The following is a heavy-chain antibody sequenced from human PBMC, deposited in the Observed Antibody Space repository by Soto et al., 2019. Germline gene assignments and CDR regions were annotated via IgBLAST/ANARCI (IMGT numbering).Heavy chain of an antibody. D-gene: IGHD5-12*01. CDR1: GGSISSSSYY. J-gene: IGHJ5*02. CDR3: ARHLIEYSGYQWIQPTPVGWFDP. CDR2: IYYSGST. Sequence: SETLSLSCTVSGGSISSSSYYWGWIRQPPGKGLEWIGSIYYSGSTYYNPSLKSRVTISVDTSKNQFSLKLSSVTAADTAVYYCARHLIEYSGYQWIQPTPVGWFDPRGQGTLVT. V-gene: IGHV4-39*01.